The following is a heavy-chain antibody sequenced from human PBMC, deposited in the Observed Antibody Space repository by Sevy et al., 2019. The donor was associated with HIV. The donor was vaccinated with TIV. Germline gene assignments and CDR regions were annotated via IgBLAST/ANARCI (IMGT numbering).Heavy chain of an antibody. CDR1: GYFFTGYY. CDR3: ARGGGYSTGWWNFDY. V-gene: IGHV1-2*06. CDR2: INPNSGGT. J-gene: IGHJ4*02. Sequence: ASVKVSCKASGYFFTGYYLHWVRQTPGQGLEWMGRINPNSGGTNYAQNFQGRVTMTSDTSISTAYLELRRLRSDDTAVYYCARGGGYSTGWWNFDYWGQGTLVTVSS. D-gene: IGHD6-19*01.